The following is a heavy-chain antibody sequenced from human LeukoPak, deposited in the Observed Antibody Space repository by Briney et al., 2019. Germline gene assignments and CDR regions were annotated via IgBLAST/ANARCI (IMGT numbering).Heavy chain of an antibody. J-gene: IGHJ4*02. V-gene: IGHV3-23*01. D-gene: IGHD4-17*01. CDR3: ASQSYGDYFDY. Sequence: GGSLRLSCAASGFTFSSYAVSWVRQAPGKGLEWVSAISGSGGSTYYADSVKGRFTISRDNSKNTLYLQMNSLRAEDTAVYYCASQSYGDYFDYWGQGTLVTVSS. CDR2: ISGSGGST. CDR1: GFTFSSYA.